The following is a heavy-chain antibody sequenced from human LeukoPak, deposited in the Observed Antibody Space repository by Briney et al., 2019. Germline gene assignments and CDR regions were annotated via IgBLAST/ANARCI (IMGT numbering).Heavy chain of an antibody. CDR3: ARDRRYCSGGSCYTYYYYYMDV. Sequence: SGTLSLTCAVSGGSISSGSYYWSWIRQPAGKGLEWIGRIYTSGSTNYNPSLKSRVTISVDTSKNQFSPKLSSVTAADTAVYYCARDRRYCSGGSCYTYYYYYMDVWGKGTTVTISS. D-gene: IGHD2-15*01. J-gene: IGHJ6*03. V-gene: IGHV4-61*02. CDR2: IYTSGST. CDR1: GGSISSGSYY.